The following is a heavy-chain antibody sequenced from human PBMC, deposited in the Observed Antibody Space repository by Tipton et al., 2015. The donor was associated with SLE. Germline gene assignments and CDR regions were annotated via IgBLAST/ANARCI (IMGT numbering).Heavy chain of an antibody. V-gene: IGHV4-39*01. CDR3: ARHFPRHYDSRTYSEAFDS. CDR1: GDSITSSSYY. D-gene: IGHD3-22*01. J-gene: IGHJ3*02. Sequence: TLSLTCTVSGDSITSSSYYWGWIRQPPGKGLEWIGRSGSTYYNPSLKSRVSTSVDTSKNQFSLKLTSVTAADTAVYYCARHFPRHYDSRTYSEAFDSWGQGTMVTVSS. CDR2: SGST.